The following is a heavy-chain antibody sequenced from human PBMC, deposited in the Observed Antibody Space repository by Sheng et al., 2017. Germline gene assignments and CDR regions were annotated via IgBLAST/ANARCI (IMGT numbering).Heavy chain of an antibody. V-gene: IGHV3-30-3*01. CDR2: LSYDGSNK. D-gene: IGHD6-13*01. CDR3: ASDATSYSSRSPLDY. J-gene: IGHJ4*02. Sequence: QVQLVESGGGVVQPGRSLRLSCAASGFTFSSYAMHWVRQAPGKGLEWVAVLSYDGSNKYYADSVKGRFTISRDNSKNTLYLQMNSLRAEDTAVYYCASDATSYSSRSPLDYWGQGTLVTVSS. CDR1: GFTFSSYA.